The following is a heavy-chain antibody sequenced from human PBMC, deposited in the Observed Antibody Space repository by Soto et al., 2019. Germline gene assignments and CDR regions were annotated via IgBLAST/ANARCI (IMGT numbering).Heavy chain of an antibody. CDR3: ARDSGRYGDDCWFDP. CDR2: IWYDGSNK. V-gene: IGHV3-33*01. D-gene: IGHD4-17*01. Sequence: QVQLVESGGGVVQPGRSLRLSCAASGFTFSSYGMHWVRQAPGKGLEWVAVIWYDGSNKYYADSVKGRFTISRDNSKNTLYLQMNSLRAEDTAVYYCARDSGRYGDDCWFDPWGQGTLVTVSS. J-gene: IGHJ5*02. CDR1: GFTFSSYG.